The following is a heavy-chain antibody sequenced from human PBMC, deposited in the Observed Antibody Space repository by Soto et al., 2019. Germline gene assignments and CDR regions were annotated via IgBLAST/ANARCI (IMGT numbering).Heavy chain of an antibody. J-gene: IGHJ4*02. D-gene: IGHD1-26*01. CDR2: MSPNSGNT. CDR1: GYTFSSYD. Sequence: QVQLVQSGAEVKKPGASVKVSCKASGYTFSSYDINWVRQATGQGLEWMGWMSPNSGNTGYAQNFEARVTMTRDTSISTAYMELSSLTSEDTAMYYCARGVDAGVDYWGRGTLVTVSS. V-gene: IGHV1-8*01. CDR3: ARGVDAGVDY.